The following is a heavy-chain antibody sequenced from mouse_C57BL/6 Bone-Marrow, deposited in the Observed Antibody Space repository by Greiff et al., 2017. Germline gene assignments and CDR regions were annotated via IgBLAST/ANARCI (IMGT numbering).Heavy chain of an antibody. Sequence: SGPELVKPWASVKISCKASGYAFSNSWMNWVKQRPGQGLEWIGVINPGSGGTNYNEKFKGKATLTADKSSSTAYMQLSSLTSEDSAVYFCARSKNWDSWFAYWGQGTLVTVSA. V-gene: IGHV1-82*01. J-gene: IGHJ3*01. CDR2: INPGSGGT. D-gene: IGHD4-1*01. CDR3: ARSKNWDSWFAY. CDR1: GYAFSNSW.